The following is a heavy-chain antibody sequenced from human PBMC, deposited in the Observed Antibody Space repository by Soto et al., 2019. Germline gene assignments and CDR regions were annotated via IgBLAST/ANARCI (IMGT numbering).Heavy chain of an antibody. J-gene: IGHJ6*02. CDR3: GTGVSYWVRNDYYCGYDSALDV. Sequence: SETLSLTCTVSGGSMSSGDYHWSWIRQPPGKGLEWIRNINYSGNINYNPSLKSRVSISVDTSKNQFSLRLSSVTAADTAVYYCGTGVSYWVRNDYYCGYDSALDVWGQGTTVTVSS. V-gene: IGHV4-30-4*01. D-gene: IGHD3-22*01. CDR1: GGSMSSGDYH. CDR2: INYSGNI.